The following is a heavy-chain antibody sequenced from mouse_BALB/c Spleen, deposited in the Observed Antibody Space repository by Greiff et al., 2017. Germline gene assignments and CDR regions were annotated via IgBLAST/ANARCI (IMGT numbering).Heavy chain of an antibody. D-gene: IGHD1-2*01. CDR1: GFSLTSYG. Sequence: QVQLKESGPGLVQPSQSLSITCTVSGFSLTSYGVHWVRQSPGKGLEWLGVIWSGGSTDYNAAFISRLSISKDNSKSQVFFKMNSLQANDTAIYYCARGTPTATAWFAYWGQGTLVTVSA. CDR2: IWSGGST. CDR3: ARGTPTATAWFAY. V-gene: IGHV2-2*02. J-gene: IGHJ3*01.